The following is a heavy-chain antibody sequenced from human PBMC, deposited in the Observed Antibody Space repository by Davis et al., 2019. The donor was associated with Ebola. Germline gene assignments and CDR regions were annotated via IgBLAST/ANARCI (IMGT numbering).Heavy chain of an antibody. CDR2: ISGSGGST. J-gene: IGHJ4*02. CDR3: ARDSTYYYDSSGYYFVILGDY. D-gene: IGHD3-22*01. V-gene: IGHV3-23*01. Sequence: GESLKISCAASGFTFSSYAMSWVRQAPGKGLEWVSAISGSGGSTYYADSVKGRFTISRDNSKNTLYLQMNSLRAEDTAVYYCARDSTYYYDSSGYYFVILGDYWGQGTLVTVSS. CDR1: GFTFSSYA.